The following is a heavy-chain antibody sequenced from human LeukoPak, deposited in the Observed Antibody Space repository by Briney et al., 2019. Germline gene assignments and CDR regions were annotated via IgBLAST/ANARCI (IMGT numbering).Heavy chain of an antibody. J-gene: IGHJ5*02. CDR3: ARAGRNRRFDP. V-gene: IGHV4-34*01. Sequence: KTSETLSLTCAVYGGSFSGYYWSWIRQPPGKGLEWIGEINHGGSTNYNPSLKSRVTISVDTSKNQFSLKLSFVTAADTAVYYCARAGRNRRFDPWGQGTLVTVSS. CDR1: GGSFSGYY. CDR2: INHGGST.